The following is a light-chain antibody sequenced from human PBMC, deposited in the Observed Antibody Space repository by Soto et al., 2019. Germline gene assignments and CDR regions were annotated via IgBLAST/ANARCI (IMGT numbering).Light chain of an antibody. J-gene: IGKJ4*01. CDR2: KAS. CDR1: QNIRSW. V-gene: IGKV1-5*03. CDR3: QQANSFPLT. Sequence: DIHMTQSPSTLSASFLYIVTITCXASQNIRSWLAWYQQKPGKAPRLLIYKASSLESGVPSRFSGSGSGTDFTLTISSLQPEDFATYYCQQANSFPLTFGGGTKVDIK.